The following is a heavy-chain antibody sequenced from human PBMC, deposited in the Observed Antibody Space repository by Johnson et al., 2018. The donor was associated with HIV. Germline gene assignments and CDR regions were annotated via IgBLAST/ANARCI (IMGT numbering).Heavy chain of an antibody. D-gene: IGHD1-26*01. J-gene: IGHJ3*02. Sequence: VQLVESGGGLVQPGRSLRLSCAASGFTFSSYAMHWVRQAPGQGLEYVSAISSNGGSTYYANSVKGRFTISRDNSKNTLYLQMNSLRAEDTAVYYCAKDKGKWELLGAFDIWGQGTMVTVSS. CDR1: GFTFSSYA. V-gene: IGHV3-64*01. CDR2: ISSNGGST. CDR3: AKDKGKWELLGAFDI.